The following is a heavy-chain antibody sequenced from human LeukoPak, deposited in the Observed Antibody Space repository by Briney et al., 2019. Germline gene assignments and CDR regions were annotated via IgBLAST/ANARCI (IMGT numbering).Heavy chain of an antibody. CDR2: ISSSSTYI. D-gene: IGHD3-22*01. CDR3: ATHYESSGYYTADNY. CDR1: GFTFSSYS. J-gene: IGHJ4*02. Sequence: GGSLRLSCAASGFTFSSYSMNWVRQAPGKGLEWVSCISSSSTYIYYADSVKGRFTISRDNAKNSLYLQMNSLRAEDTAIYYCATHYESSGYYTADNYWGQGTLVTVSS. V-gene: IGHV3-21*01.